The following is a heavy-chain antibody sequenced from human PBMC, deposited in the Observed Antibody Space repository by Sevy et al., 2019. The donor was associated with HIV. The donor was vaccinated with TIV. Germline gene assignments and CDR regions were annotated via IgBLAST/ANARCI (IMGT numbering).Heavy chain of an antibody. CDR1: GYSISSGYY. CDR2: IYHSGST. Sequence: ETLSLTCAVSGYSISSGYYWGWIRQPPGKGLEWIGSIYHSGSTYYNPSLKSRVTISVDTSKNQFALKLSSVTAADTAVYYCASGIGGYYYYYGMDVWGQGTTVTVSS. CDR3: ASGIGGYYYYYGMDV. J-gene: IGHJ6*02. D-gene: IGHD1-1*01. V-gene: IGHV4-38-2*01.